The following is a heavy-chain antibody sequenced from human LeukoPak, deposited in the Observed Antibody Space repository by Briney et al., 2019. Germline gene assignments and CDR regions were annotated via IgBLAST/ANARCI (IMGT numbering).Heavy chain of an antibody. CDR3: ARVLVGPYWFDP. Sequence: SETLSLTCAVYGGSISSYYWSWIRQPPGKGLDWIGYIYYSGSTNYNPSLKSRVTISVDTSKNQFSLKLSSVTAADTAVYYCARVLVGPYWFDPWGQGTLVTVSS. CDR1: GGSISSYY. V-gene: IGHV4-59*08. J-gene: IGHJ5*02. D-gene: IGHD2-8*02. CDR2: IYYSGST.